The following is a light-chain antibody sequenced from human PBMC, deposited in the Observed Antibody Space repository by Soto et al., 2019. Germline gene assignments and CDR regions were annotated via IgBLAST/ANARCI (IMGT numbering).Light chain of an antibody. CDR1: HSVSNN. Sequence: ILMTQSPATLSVSPGERATLSCRASHSVSNNLAWYQQEPGQAPRLLIYDASTRATGIPARFSGSGSGTEFTLTITGLQSEDFAVYYCQQYNNWPPWTFGQGTKVEIK. CDR2: DAS. J-gene: IGKJ1*01. V-gene: IGKV3-15*01. CDR3: QQYNNWPPWT.